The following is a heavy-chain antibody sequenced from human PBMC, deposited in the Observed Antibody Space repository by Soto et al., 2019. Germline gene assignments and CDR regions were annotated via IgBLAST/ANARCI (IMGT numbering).Heavy chain of an antibody. CDR2: IIPIFGTA. J-gene: IGHJ4*02. D-gene: IGHD1-26*01. CDR1: GGTFSSYA. V-gene: IGHV1-69*13. Sequence: SVKVSCKASGGTFSSYAISWVRQAPGQGLEWMGGIIPIFGTANYAQKFQGRVTITADESTSTAYMELSSLRSEDTAVYYCARIPYSGSSQHFDYWGQGTLVTVSS. CDR3: ARIPYSGSSQHFDY.